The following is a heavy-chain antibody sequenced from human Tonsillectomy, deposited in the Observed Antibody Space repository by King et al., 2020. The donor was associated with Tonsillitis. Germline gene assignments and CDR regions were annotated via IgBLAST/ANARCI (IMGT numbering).Heavy chain of an antibody. J-gene: IGHJ4*02. D-gene: IGHD3-10*01. Sequence: VQLVESGGGLVQPGGSLRLSCAASGFTFSNYAMCWVRQPPGKGLEWVSAISGSGGSTYYPDSVKGRFTISRDNSKNTLSLEMNSLRAEDTALYYCANEGVYGSGSYSDYWGQGTLVTVSS. CDR1: GFTFSNYA. CDR3: ANEGVYGSGSYSDY. V-gene: IGHV3-23*04. CDR2: ISGSGGST.